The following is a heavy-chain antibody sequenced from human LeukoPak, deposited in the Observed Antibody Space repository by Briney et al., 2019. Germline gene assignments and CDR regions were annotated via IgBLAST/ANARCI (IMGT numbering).Heavy chain of an antibody. Sequence: PGGSLRLSCAASGFTFSNAWMSWVRQAPGKGLEWVSLISGSGGNTYYADSVKGRFTISRDNSKNTLYLQMNSLRAEDTAVYHCAKDIQCTYWGQGTLVTVSS. J-gene: IGHJ4*02. V-gene: IGHV3-23*01. D-gene: IGHD2-21*01. CDR2: ISGSGGNT. CDR3: AKDIQCTY. CDR1: GFTFSNAW.